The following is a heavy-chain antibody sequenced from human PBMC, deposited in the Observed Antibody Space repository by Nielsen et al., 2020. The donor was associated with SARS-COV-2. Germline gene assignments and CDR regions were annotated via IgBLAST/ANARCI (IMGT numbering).Heavy chain of an antibody. Sequence: GGSLRLSCATSGFTFNTHGMNWVRQAPGKGLEWISYISDDNTVFYAESVKGRFTISRDNSKNTLYLQMNSLRAEDTAVYYCAKAFRSSDWVRAATDFWGQGTLVTVSS. CDR2: ISDDNTV. V-gene: IGHV3-48*01. J-gene: IGHJ4*02. D-gene: IGHD6-25*01. CDR1: GFTFNTHG. CDR3: AKAFRSSDWVRAATDF.